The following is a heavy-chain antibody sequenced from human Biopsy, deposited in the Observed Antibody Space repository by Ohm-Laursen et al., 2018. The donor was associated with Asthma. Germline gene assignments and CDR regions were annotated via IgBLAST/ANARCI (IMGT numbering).Heavy chain of an antibody. D-gene: IGHD3-22*01. CDR1: GFSFDDCA. CDR3: AKPADYYDSTDYLDF. Sequence: SLRLSCSASGFSFDDCAMHWVRQAPGKGLEWVSSISWNSGNIGYADSVKGRFTISRDNAKNSLYLQMQSLRPEDTAFYYCAKPADYYDSTDYLDFWGRGTLVTVSS. CDR2: ISWNSGNI. J-gene: IGHJ4*01. V-gene: IGHV3-9*01.